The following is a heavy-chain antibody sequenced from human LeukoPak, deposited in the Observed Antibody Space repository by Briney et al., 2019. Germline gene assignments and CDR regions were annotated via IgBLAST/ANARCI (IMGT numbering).Heavy chain of an antibody. Sequence: GGSLRLSCAVSGFTVSSNYMNWVRQAPGKGLEWVSIIYSGGSTYYTDSVKGRFTISRDNSKNTLYLQMSSLRAEDTAVYSCVKPNLAVAGTRYFDSWGQGTLVTVSS. CDR2: IYSGGST. CDR1: GFTVSSNY. CDR3: VKPNLAVAGTRYFDS. D-gene: IGHD6-19*01. V-gene: IGHV3-53*05. J-gene: IGHJ4*02.